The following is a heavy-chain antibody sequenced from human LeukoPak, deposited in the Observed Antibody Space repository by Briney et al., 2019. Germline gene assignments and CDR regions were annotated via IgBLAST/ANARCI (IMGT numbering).Heavy chain of an antibody. D-gene: IGHD2-2*01. V-gene: IGHV3-30*18. CDR1: GLTFSSYG. J-gene: IGHJ4*02. CDR3: AKLGCTGTICYANY. CDR2: ISYDGRNK. Sequence: PGRSLRLSCEASGLTFSSYGMHWVRQAPGKGLEWVADISYDGRNKFYADSVKGRFTISRDNSKNTLYLQMYSLRAEDTALYYCAKLGCTGTICYANYWGQGTLVTVSS.